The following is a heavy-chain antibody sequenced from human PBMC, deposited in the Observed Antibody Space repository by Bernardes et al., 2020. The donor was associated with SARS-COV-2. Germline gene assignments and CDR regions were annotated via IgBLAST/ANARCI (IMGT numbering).Heavy chain of an antibody. CDR2: ISSSGSHM. CDR1: GFSFSRNS. D-gene: IGHD4-17*01. J-gene: IGHJ4*02. V-gene: IGHV3-21*01. Sequence: GGSLRLSCAASGFSFSRNSMNWVRQAPGKGLEWVSAISSSGSHMYYADSVKGRFTISRDNAKNSLYLQMSSLRAEDTAVYYCAAGHDYGKYESDYWGQGTLVTVSS. CDR3: AAGHDYGKYESDY.